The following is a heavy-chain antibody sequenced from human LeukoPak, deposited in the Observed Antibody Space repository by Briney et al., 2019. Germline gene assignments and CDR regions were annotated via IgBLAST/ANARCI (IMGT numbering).Heavy chain of an antibody. CDR3: AHRQVGYSSGWYSPLRYYFDY. J-gene: IGHJ4*02. CDR2: IYWDDDK. V-gene: IGHV2-5*02. CDR1: GFSLSTSGVG. Sequence: SGPTLVNPTQTLTLTRTFSGFSLSTSGVGVGWIRQPPGKALEWLALIYWDDDKRYSPSLKSRLTITKDTSKNQVVLTMTNMDPVDTATYYCAHRQVGYSSGWYSPLRYYFDYWGQGTLVTVSS. D-gene: IGHD6-19*01.